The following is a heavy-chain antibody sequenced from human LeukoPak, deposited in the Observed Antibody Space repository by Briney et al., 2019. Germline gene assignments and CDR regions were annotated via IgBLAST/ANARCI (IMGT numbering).Heavy chain of an antibody. CDR3: TRDPGFGSYFFDY. V-gene: IGHV1-46*01. J-gene: IGHJ4*02. CDR2: INPRGDST. CDR1: GYTLTELS. Sequence: ASVKVSCKVSGYTLTELSMHWVRQAPGQGLEWMGVINPRGDSTNDARKFQGRVTMTRDTSTSTVYMELRSLRSEDTATYYCTRDPGFGSYFFDYWGQGTLIAVSS. D-gene: IGHD1-26*01.